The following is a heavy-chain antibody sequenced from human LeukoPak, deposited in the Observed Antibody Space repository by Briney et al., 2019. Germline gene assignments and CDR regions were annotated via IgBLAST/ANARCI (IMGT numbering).Heavy chain of an antibody. CDR3: ARDRGYDILTGYSNWFDP. D-gene: IGHD3-9*01. V-gene: IGHV3-21*01. CDR2: ITTSSSYI. CDR1: GFTFSRSN. J-gene: IGHJ5*02. Sequence: PGGSLRLSCAASGFTFSRSNMNWVRQAPGKGLEWVSSITTSSSYIYYADSVKGRFTISRDNAKNSLYLQMDSLRAEDTAVYYCARDRGYDILTGYSNWFDPWGQGTLVTVSS.